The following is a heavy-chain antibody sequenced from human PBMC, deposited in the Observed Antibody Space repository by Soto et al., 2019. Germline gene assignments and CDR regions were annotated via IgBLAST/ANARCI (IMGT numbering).Heavy chain of an antibody. D-gene: IGHD2-2*01. CDR2: IIPIFGTA. J-gene: IGHJ4*02. V-gene: IGHV1-69*01. Sequence: QVQLLQSGAEVKKPGSSVKVSCKASGGTFSSYAISWVRQAPGQGLEWMGGIIPIFGTANYAQKFQGRVTITADESTSTAYMELSSLRSEDTAVYYCARGAGYCSSTSCSSHFDYWGQGTLVTVSS. CDR1: GGTFSSYA. CDR3: ARGAGYCSSTSCSSHFDY.